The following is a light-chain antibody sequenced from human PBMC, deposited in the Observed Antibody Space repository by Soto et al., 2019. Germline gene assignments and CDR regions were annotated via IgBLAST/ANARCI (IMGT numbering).Light chain of an antibody. CDR1: SSDVGGYNY. V-gene: IGLV2-14*03. Sequence: QSALTKPASVSGSPGQSITISCTGTSSDVGGYNYVSWYQHYPGKAPNLIIYDVTDRPSGVSSRFSGSKSGNTASLPISGLQAEDEADYFCSSYTSTTTPVVFGGGTELTVL. J-gene: IGLJ2*01. CDR2: DVT. CDR3: SSYTSTTTPVV.